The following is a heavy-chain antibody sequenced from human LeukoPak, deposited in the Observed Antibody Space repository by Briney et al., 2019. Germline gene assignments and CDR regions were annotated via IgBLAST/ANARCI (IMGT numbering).Heavy chain of an antibody. CDR3: ARTYDSGGYYHRWFDP. J-gene: IGHJ5*02. D-gene: IGHD3-22*01. Sequence: SVTVSCKASGGTFSSYAISWVRQAPGPGLEWMGGIIPIFGTANYAQKFQGRVTITADESTSTAYMELSSLRSEDTAVYYCARTYDSGGYYHRWFDPWGQGTLVTVSS. CDR1: GGTFSSYA. V-gene: IGHV1-69*13. CDR2: IIPIFGTA.